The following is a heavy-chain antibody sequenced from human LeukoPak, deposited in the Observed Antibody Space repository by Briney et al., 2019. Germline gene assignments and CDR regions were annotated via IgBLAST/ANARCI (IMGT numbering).Heavy chain of an antibody. CDR1: GGTFSSYA. CDR3: ARVVGIAAPNYYGMDV. D-gene: IGHD6-13*01. Sequence: SVKVSCKASGGTFSSYAISWVRQAPGQGLEWMGRIIPIFGIANYAQKFQGRVTITADKSTSTAYMELSSLRSEDTAVYYCARVVGIAAPNYYGMDVWGQGTTVTVSS. CDR2: IIPIFGIA. J-gene: IGHJ6*02. V-gene: IGHV1-69*04.